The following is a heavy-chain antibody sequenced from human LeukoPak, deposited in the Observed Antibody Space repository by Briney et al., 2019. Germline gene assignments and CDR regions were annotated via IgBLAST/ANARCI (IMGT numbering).Heavy chain of an antibody. Sequence: GGSLRLSCAASGFTFDDYAMHWVRQAPGKGLEWVSGISWNSGSIGYADSVKGRSTISRDNAKNSLYLQMNSLRAEDTAVYYCAKDHDAFDIWGQGTMVTVSS. V-gene: IGHV3-9*01. CDR3: AKDHDAFDI. CDR2: ISWNSGSI. CDR1: GFTFDDYA. J-gene: IGHJ3*02.